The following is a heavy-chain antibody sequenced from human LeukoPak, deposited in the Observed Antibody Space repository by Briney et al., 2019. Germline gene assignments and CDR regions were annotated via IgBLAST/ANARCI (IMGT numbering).Heavy chain of an antibody. Sequence: PGGPLRLSCATSGFTFSSYAMHWVRQATGKGLEWVSAIGTAGDTYYPGSVKGRFTISRENAKNSLSLQMNSLRAEDTAVYYCVRQQTPHGNFDYWGQGTLVTVSS. D-gene: IGHD1-26*01. V-gene: IGHV3-13*01. CDR3: VRQQTPHGNFDY. CDR1: GFTFSSYA. J-gene: IGHJ4*02. CDR2: IGTAGDT.